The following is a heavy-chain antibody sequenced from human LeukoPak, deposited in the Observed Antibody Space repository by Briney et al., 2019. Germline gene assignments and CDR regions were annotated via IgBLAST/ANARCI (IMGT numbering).Heavy chain of an antibody. D-gene: IGHD3-10*01. CDR2: IYYSGST. V-gene: IGHV4-59*01. CDR1: GGSFSGYY. J-gene: IGHJ4*02. Sequence: SETLSLTCTVSGGSFSGYYWSWIRQPPGKGLEYIGYIYYSGSTNYNPSLKNRVTISVHTSKNQFSLKVNSVTAADTAVYYCARGDRSGDFGYYFDHWGQGTLVTVSS. CDR3: ARGDRSGDFGYYFDH.